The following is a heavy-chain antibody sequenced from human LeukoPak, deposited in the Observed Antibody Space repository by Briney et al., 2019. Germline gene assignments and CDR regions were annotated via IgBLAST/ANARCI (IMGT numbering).Heavy chain of an antibody. V-gene: IGHV4-59*01. J-gene: IGHJ4*02. CDR2: IYYSGST. Sequence: SETLSLTCTVSGGSISSYYWSWIRQPPGKGLEWIGYIYYSGSTNYNPSLKSRVTISVDTSKNQFSLKLSPVTAADTAVYYCARGSSGWYQSDYWGQGTLVTVSS. CDR3: ARGSSGWYQSDY. D-gene: IGHD6-19*01. CDR1: GGSISSYY.